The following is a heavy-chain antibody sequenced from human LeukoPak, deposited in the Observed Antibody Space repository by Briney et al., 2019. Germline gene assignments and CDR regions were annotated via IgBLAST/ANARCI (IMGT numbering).Heavy chain of an antibody. D-gene: IGHD6-13*01. J-gene: IGHJ4*02. CDR3: ARVLSSGSSSWYESGY. V-gene: IGHV1-8*03. CDR2: MNPNSGNT. Sequence: ASVKVSCKASGYTFTSYDINWVRQATGQGLEWMGWMNPNSGNTGYAQKFQGRVTITRNTSISTAYMELSSLRSEDTAVYYCARVLSSGSSSWYESGYWGQGTLVTVSS. CDR1: GYTFTSYD.